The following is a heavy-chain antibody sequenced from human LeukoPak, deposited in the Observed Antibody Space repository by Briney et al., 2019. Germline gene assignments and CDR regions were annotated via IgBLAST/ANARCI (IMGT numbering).Heavy chain of an antibody. J-gene: IGHJ4*02. Sequence: SETLSLTCGVSGGSISRTNWWSWVRQSPGEGREWSGEISLSGETNYNPSLQRRVTISLDESKKKVSLDLASVTDADTAVYYCSRESGAFSPFGYWGQGTLVTVHS. CDR3: SRESGAFSPFGY. D-gene: IGHD1-26*01. CDR1: GGSISRTNW. V-gene: IGHV4-4*02. CDR2: ISLSGET.